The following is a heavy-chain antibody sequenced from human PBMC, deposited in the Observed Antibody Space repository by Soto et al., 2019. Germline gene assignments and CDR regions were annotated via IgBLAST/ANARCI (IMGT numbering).Heavy chain of an antibody. CDR3: ARGSRSTTRLGY. D-gene: IGHD6-13*01. CDR2: IYYSGST. V-gene: IGHV4-59*12. J-gene: IGHJ4*02. Sequence: SETLSLTCTVSGGSISSYYWSWIRQPPGKGLEWIGYIYYSGSTNYNPSLKSRVTISVDTSKNQFSLKLSSVTAADTAVYYCARGSRSTTRLGYWGQGTLVTVSS. CDR1: GGSISSYY.